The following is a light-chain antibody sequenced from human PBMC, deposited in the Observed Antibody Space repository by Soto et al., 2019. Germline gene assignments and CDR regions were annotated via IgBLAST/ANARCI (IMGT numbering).Light chain of an antibody. Sequence: SYELTQPPSVSVSPGQTACITCSGDKLGDKYACWYQQKPCQSPVLVIYQDSKRPSGIPERFSGSNSGNTATLTISGTQAMDEADYYCQAWDSSTYVVFGGGTQLTVL. CDR1: KLGDKY. J-gene: IGLJ2*01. CDR2: QDS. V-gene: IGLV3-1*01. CDR3: QAWDSSTYVV.